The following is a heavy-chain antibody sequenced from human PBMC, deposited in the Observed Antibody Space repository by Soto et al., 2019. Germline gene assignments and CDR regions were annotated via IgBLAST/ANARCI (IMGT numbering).Heavy chain of an antibody. V-gene: IGHV1-18*01. CDR1: GYTFTSYG. Sequence: ASVKVSCKASGYTFTSYGISWVRQAPGQGLEWMGWLSAYNGNTNYAQKLQGRVTMTTDTSTSTAYMELKSLRSDDTAVYYCARSYHWARYNWKGNGAFNWFGPWGQGTLVTVSS. CDR2: LSAYNGNT. CDR3: ARSYHWARYNWKGNGAFNWFGP. D-gene: IGHD1-20*01. J-gene: IGHJ5*02.